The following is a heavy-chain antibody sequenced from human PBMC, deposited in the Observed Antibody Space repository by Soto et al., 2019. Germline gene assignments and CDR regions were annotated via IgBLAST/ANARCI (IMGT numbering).Heavy chain of an antibody. J-gene: IGHJ4*02. CDR3: ARARIKIFGVVIPPLDY. Sequence: TGGSLRLSCAASGFTFSSYGMHWVRQAPGKGLEWVAVIWYDGSNKYFADSVKGRFTISRDNSKNTLYLQMNSLRAEDTAVYYCARARIKIFGVVIPPLDYWGQGTLVTVSS. CDR1: GFTFSSYG. V-gene: IGHV3-33*01. CDR2: IWYDGSNK. D-gene: IGHD3-3*01.